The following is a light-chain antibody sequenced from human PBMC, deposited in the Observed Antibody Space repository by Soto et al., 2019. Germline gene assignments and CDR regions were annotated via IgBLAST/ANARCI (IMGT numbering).Light chain of an antibody. Sequence: QSALTQPASVSRSPGQSITISCTGTSSDVGGYNYVSWYQQHPGKAPKLMIYDVSNRPSGVSNRFSGSKSGNTASLTISGLQAEDEADYYCSSYTSSSTLFGGGTKVTVL. J-gene: IGLJ3*02. CDR3: SSYTSSSTL. CDR2: DVS. CDR1: SSDVGGYNY. V-gene: IGLV2-14*01.